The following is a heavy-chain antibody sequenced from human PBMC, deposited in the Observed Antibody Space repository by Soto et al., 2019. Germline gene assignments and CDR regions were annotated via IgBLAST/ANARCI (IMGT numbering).Heavy chain of an antibody. CDR1: GYTFTSYG. CDR2: MNPNSGNT. V-gene: IGHV1-8*02. J-gene: IGHJ5*02. Sequence: ASVKVSCRASGYTFTSYGMHGVRQAPGQRLEWMGWMNPNSGNTGYAQKFQGRVTMTRNTSISTAYMELSSLRSEDTAVYYCTREKGSSGFDPWGQGTLVTVSS. D-gene: IGHD6-6*01. CDR3: TREKGSSGFDP.